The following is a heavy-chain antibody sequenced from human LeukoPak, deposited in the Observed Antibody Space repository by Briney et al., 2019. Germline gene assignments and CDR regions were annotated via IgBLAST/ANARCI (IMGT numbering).Heavy chain of an antibody. CDR1: GFTVSSNY. CDR2: IYSGGST. J-gene: IGHJ6*02. CDR3: ARGSIAAAIYYYYGMDV. Sequence: GGSLRLSCAASGFTVSSNYMSWVRQAPGKGLEWVSVIYSGGSTYYADSVKGRFTISRDNSKNTLYLQMNSLRAEDTAVYYCARGSIAAAIYYYYGMDVWGQGTTVTVSS. D-gene: IGHD6-13*01. V-gene: IGHV3-66*01.